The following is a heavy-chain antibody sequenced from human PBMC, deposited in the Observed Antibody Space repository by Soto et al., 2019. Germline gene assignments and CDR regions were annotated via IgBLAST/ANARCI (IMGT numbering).Heavy chain of an antibody. D-gene: IGHD6-19*01. CDR3: ARHLKAVAAAMAY. Sequence: SETLSLTCAVYGGSFSGYYWSWIRQPPGKGLEWIGEINHSGSTNYNPSLKSRVTISVDTSKNEFSLRLRSVTAADTSVYYCARHLKAVAAAMAYWGQGIPVTVSS. J-gene: IGHJ4*02. V-gene: IGHV4-34*01. CDR1: GGSFSGYY. CDR2: INHSGST.